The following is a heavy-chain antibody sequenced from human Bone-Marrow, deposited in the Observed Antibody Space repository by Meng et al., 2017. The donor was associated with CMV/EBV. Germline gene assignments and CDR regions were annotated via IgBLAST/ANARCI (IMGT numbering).Heavy chain of an antibody. CDR2: VKFDGNT. Sequence: GESLKIFCAASGFSFSINGMHWVRQAPGKGLEWLGFVKFDGNTYYADSAKGRFTISKDNSKATLYLQVGSLRTEDTAIYYCANDGGQPGTVYFSFDVWGEGTMVTVSS. CDR3: ANDGGQPGTVYFSFDV. CDR1: GFSFSING. V-gene: IGHV3-30*02. J-gene: IGHJ3*01. D-gene: IGHD2-8*01.